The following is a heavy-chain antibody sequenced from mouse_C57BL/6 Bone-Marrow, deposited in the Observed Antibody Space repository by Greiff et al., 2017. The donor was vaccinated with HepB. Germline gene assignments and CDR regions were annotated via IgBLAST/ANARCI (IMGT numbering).Heavy chain of an antibody. CDR2: INPGSGGT. D-gene: IGHD1-1*01. CDR3: AHLLPDV. CDR1: GYAFTNYL. J-gene: IGHJ1*03. Sequence: VQLQESGAELVRPGPSVKVSCKASGYAFTNYLIEWVKQRPGQGLEWIGVINPGSGGTNYNEKFKGKAKLTADKSSSTAYMQLSSLTSEDSAVYFCAHLLPDVWGTGTTVTVSS. V-gene: IGHV1-54*01.